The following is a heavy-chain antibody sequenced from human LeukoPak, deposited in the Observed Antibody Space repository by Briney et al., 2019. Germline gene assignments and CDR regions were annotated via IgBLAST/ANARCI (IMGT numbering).Heavy chain of an antibody. CDR2: ISGSGGST. J-gene: IGHJ4*02. D-gene: IGHD6-19*01. CDR1: GFTFSTYA. Sequence: GSLRLSCAASGFTFSTYAMSWVRQAPGKGLEWVSGISGSGGSTYYADSVKGRFTISRDNSKNTLYLQMNSLRVEDTAVYYCAKIGIAVLATGDWGQGTLVTVS. CDR3: AKIGIAVLATGD. V-gene: IGHV3-23*01.